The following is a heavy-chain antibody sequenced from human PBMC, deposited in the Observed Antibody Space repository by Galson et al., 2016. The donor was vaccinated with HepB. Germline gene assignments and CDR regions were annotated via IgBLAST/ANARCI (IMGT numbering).Heavy chain of an antibody. CDR3: TDGGGIAAAARGLNH. V-gene: IGHV3-49*03. CDR1: GFTFSDHA. J-gene: IGHJ5*02. Sequence: SLRLSCAASGFTFSDHAMSWFRQAPGKGLEWVGFISSNAYGGTTEFAASVKDRFTISRDESKSIAYLQMNSLKIEDTAVYYCTDGGGIAAAARGLNHWGQGTLVTVSS. D-gene: IGHD6-13*01. CDR2: ISSNAYGGTT.